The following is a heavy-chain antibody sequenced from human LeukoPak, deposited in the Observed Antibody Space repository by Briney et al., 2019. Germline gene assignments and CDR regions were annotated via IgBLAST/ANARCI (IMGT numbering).Heavy chain of an antibody. CDR1: GFIFSSNW. Sequence: GGSLRLSCAASGFIFSSNWMHWVRQAPGKGLVWVSRINEDGSTANHADSVKGRFTISRDNAKNTLYMQMNSLRAEDTAVYYCAKEEFYDFWSGYVDYWGQGTLVTVSS. CDR2: INEDGSTA. J-gene: IGHJ4*02. CDR3: AKEEFYDFWSGYVDY. V-gene: IGHV3-74*01. D-gene: IGHD3-3*01.